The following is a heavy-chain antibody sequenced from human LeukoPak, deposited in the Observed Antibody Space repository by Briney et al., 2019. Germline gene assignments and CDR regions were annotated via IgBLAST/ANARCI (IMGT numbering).Heavy chain of an antibody. J-gene: IGHJ4*02. CDR3: ARREFDWLLDYFDY. V-gene: IGHV3-23*01. CDR1: GFTFSSHA. CDR2: ISGSGGST. Sequence: GGSLRLSCAASGFTFSSHAMSWVRQAPGKGLEWVSAISGSGGSTYYADSVKGRFTISRDNSKNTLYLQMNSLRAEDTAVYYCARREFDWLLDYFDYWGQGTLVTVSS. D-gene: IGHD3-9*01.